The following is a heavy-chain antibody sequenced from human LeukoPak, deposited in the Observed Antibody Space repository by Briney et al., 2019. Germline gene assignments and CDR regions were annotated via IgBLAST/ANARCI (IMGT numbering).Heavy chain of an antibody. J-gene: IGHJ6*02. CDR3: ARAGAAVAGYYYYGMDV. D-gene: IGHD6-19*01. CDR2: IHHSGTT. CDR1: GGSFSGYY. Sequence: SETLSLTCAVYGGSFSGYYWSWIRQPPGKGLEWIGEIHHSGTTNYNPSLKSRVTISLDKSKNQFSLKLNSVTAADTAVYYCARAGAAVAGYYYYGMDVWGQGTTVTVSS. V-gene: IGHV4-34*01.